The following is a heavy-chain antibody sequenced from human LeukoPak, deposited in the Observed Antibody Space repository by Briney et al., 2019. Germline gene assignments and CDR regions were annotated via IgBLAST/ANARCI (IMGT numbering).Heavy chain of an antibody. CDR3: ARGRGYYDILTGYYPGAFDI. CDR2: IYSSGST. V-gene: IGHV4-39*07. J-gene: IGHJ3*02. D-gene: IGHD3-9*01. Sequence: PSETLSLTCSVSGASISSGSNYWGWIRQPPGKTLEWIGSIYSSGSTYYNPSLKSRVIIIIDTPKNHFSLTLSSVTAADTAVYYCARGRGYYDILTGYYPGAFDIWGQGTMVTVSS. CDR1: GASISSGSNY.